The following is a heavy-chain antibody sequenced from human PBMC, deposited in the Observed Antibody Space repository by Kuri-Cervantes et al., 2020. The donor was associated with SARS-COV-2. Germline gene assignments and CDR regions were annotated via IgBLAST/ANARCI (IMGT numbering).Heavy chain of an antibody. V-gene: IGHV1-69*06. CDR3: AIVITIFGVAPYRDGYYYGMDV. J-gene: IGHJ6*02. CDR1: GGTFSSYA. D-gene: IGHD3-3*01. Sequence: SVKVSCKASGGTFSSYAISWVRQAPGQGLKWMGGIIPIFGTANYAQKFQGRVTITADKSTSTAYMELSSLRSEDTAVYYCAIVITIFGVAPYRDGYYYGMDVWGQGTTVTVSS. CDR2: IIPIFGTA.